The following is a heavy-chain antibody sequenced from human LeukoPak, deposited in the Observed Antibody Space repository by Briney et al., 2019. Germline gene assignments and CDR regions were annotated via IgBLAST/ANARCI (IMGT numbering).Heavy chain of an antibody. Sequence: ASVKVSCKASGYTFTSYYMHWVRQAPGQGLEWMGIINPSGGSTSYAQKFQGRVTMTRDTFTSTVYMELSSLRSEDTAVYYCARDPLVSTSWAYYYGMDVWGQGTTVTVSS. CDR1: GYTFTSYY. CDR2: INPSGGST. J-gene: IGHJ6*02. D-gene: IGHD2-2*01. CDR3: ARDPLVSTSWAYYYGMDV. V-gene: IGHV1-46*01.